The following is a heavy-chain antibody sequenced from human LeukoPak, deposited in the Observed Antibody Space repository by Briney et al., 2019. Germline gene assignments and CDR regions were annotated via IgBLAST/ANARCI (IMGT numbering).Heavy chain of an antibody. V-gene: IGHV4-39*01. CDR3: ARLDHSSGWYPAYFDY. CDR1: GGSISSSGYY. J-gene: IGHJ4*02. D-gene: IGHD6-19*01. Sequence: SETLSLTCTVSGGSISSSGYYWGWIRQPPGKGLEYVGSIYYSGSTYYSSSLKSRVTISLDTSKNKFSLKLSSVTAADTAVYYCARLDHSSGWYPAYFDYWGQGTLVTVSP. CDR2: IYYSGST.